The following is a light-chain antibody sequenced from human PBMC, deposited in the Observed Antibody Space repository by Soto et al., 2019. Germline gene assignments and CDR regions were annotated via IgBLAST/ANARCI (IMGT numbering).Light chain of an antibody. CDR3: QQYGSSPPVT. CDR2: GAS. V-gene: IGKV3-20*01. Sequence: EIVLTQSPGTQSLSPGERATLSCRASQSVSSSYLAWYQQKPGQGPRLLIYGASSRATGIPDRFSGSGSGTDFTLTISRLEPEDFAVYYCQQYGSSPPVTFGQGTKLEIK. J-gene: IGKJ2*01. CDR1: QSVSSSY.